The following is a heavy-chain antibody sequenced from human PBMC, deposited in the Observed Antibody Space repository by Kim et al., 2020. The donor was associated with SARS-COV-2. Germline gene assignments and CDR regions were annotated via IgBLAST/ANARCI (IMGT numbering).Heavy chain of an antibody. J-gene: IGHJ4*02. CDR2: T. CDR3: ARVAFRSSFDY. Sequence: TSYEQKFQGRVTMTRDTSTSTVYMELSSLRSEDTAVYYCARVAFRSSFDYWGQGTLVTVSS. D-gene: IGHD2-21*01. V-gene: IGHV1-46*01.